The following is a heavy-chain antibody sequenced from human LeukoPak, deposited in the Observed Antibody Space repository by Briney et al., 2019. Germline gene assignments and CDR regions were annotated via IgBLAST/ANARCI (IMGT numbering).Heavy chain of an antibody. CDR2: INHSGST. CDR3: ASLPVLGPVSRPTREGEPHDY. V-gene: IGHV4-34*01. CDR1: GGSFSGYY. D-gene: IGHD3-16*01. Sequence: QSSETLSLTCAVYGGSFSGYYWSWIRQPPGKGLEWIGEINHSGSTNYNPSLKSRVTISVDTSKNQFSLKLSSVTAADTAVYYCASLPVLGPVSRPTREGEPHDYWGQGTLVTVSS. J-gene: IGHJ4*02.